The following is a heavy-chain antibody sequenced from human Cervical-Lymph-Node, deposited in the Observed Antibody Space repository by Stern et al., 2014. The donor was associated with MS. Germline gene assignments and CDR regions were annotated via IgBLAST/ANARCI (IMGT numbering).Heavy chain of an antibody. Sequence: VQLVESGGGVVQPGRSLRLSCAASGFTFSNYGMHWVRQAPGKGLEGVAVIWYDGSYIYYGDSVKGRFTISRDNSKNTLYLQMNSLRAEDTAVYYCARDHSLILVNPDYWGQGTLVTVSS. D-gene: IGHD3-22*01. CDR2: IWYDGSYI. CDR3: ARDHSLILVNPDY. J-gene: IGHJ4*02. CDR1: GFTFSNYG. V-gene: IGHV3-33*01.